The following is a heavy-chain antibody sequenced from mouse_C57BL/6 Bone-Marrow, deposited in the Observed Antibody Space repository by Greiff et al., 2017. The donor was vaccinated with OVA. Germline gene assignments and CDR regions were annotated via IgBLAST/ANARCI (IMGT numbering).Heavy chain of an antibody. J-gene: IGHJ4*01. D-gene: IGHD1-1*01. Sequence: VQLQQSGAELARPGASVKLSCKASGYTFTSYGISWVKQRTGQGLEWIGEIYPRSGNTYYNEKFKGKATLTADKSSSTAYMELRSLTSEDSAVYFGARGGVYYGKGAMGCWGQGTSVTVSS. V-gene: IGHV1-81*01. CDR2: IYPRSGNT. CDR1: GYTFTSYG. CDR3: ARGGVYYGKGAMGC.